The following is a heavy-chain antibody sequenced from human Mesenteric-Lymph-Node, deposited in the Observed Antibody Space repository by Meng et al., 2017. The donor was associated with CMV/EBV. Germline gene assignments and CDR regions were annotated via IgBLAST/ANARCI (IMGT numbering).Heavy chain of an antibody. Sequence: SETLSLTCTVSGGSISSYYWNWIRQPPGEGLEWIGQIYYTGSTNYNPSLKSRVTISVDTSKNKFSLNLSSVTAADTAVYYCARAPRGGGQSKGWFDPWGQGTLVTVSS. D-gene: IGHD2-15*01. CDR3: ARAPRGGGQSKGWFDP. CDR1: GGSISSYY. CDR2: IYYTGST. J-gene: IGHJ5*02. V-gene: IGHV4-59*01.